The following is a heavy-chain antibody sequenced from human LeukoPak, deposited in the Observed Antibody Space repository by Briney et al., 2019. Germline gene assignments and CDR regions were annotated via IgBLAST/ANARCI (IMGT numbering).Heavy chain of an antibody. J-gene: IGHJ4*02. V-gene: IGHV4-59*01. CDR2: IYYSGST. CDR3: ARGNLVATLYFDY. Sequence: SETLSLTCTVSGGSINSYYWSWIRQPPGKGLEWIGYIYYSGSTNYNPSLKSRVSISVDTSKNQFSLSLSSVTSADTAVYYCARGNLVATLYFDYWGQGALVTVSS. CDR1: GGSINSYY. D-gene: IGHD5-12*01.